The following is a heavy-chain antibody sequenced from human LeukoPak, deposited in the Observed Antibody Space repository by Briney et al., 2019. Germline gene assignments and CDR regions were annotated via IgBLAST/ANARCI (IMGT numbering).Heavy chain of an antibody. J-gene: IGHJ6*02. CDR2: ISAYNGNT. Sequence: ASVKVSCKASGYTFTSYGISWVRQAPGQGLEWMGWISAYNGNTNYAQKLQGRVTMTTDTSTSTAYMELRSLRSDDTAVYYCARDFQGVGSGSYYSLRYYYYGMDVWGLGTTVTVSS. CDR1: GYTFTSYG. D-gene: IGHD3-10*01. V-gene: IGHV1-18*01. CDR3: ARDFQGVGSGSYYSLRYYYYGMDV.